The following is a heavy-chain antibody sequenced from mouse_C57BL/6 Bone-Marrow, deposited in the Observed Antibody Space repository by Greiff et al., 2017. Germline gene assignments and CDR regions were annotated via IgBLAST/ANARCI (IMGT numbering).Heavy chain of an antibody. D-gene: IGHD2-2*01. CDR1: GFNIKDDY. CDR2: IDPENGDT. Sequence: VQLKESGAELVRPGASVKLSCTASGFNIKDDYMHWVKQRPEQGLEWIGWIDPENGDTEYASKFQGKATITADTSSNTAYLQLSSLTSEDTAVYYCTLYYGYDGFAYWGQGTLVTVSA. CDR3: TLYYGYDGFAY. J-gene: IGHJ3*01. V-gene: IGHV14-4*01.